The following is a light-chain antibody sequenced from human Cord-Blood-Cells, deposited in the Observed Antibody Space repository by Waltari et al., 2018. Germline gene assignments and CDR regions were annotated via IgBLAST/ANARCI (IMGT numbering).Light chain of an antibody. J-gene: IGKJ4*01. V-gene: IGKV3-11*01. Sequence: IVLTQSPATLTLSPGERATLSCRASQSVSSYLAWYQQKPVQATRLLIYDASNRATGIPARFSGSGSGTDVTLTISSLEPEDFAVYYCQQRSNWPLTFGGGTRVEIK. CDR2: DAS. CDR3: QQRSNWPLT. CDR1: QSVSSY.